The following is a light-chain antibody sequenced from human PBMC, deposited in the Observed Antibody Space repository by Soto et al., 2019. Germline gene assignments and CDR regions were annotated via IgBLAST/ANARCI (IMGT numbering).Light chain of an antibody. J-gene: IGKJ4*01. CDR3: QQSYSTPLT. CDR2: AAS. V-gene: IGKV1-39*01. CDR1: QSISSY. Sequence: DIQMTQSPSSLSASVGDRVTITCRASQSISSYLNWYQQKPGKAPKLLIYAASSLQSGAPSRFSGSGSGTDFTLTISSLQPEEFATYYCQQSYSTPLTFGGGTKVDIK.